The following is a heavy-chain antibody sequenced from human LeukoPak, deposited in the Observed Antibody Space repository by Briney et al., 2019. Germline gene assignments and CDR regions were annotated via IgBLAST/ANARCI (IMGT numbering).Heavy chain of an antibody. CDR2: ISAYNGNT. Sequence: ASVKVSCKASGYTFTSYGISWVRQAPGQGLEWMGWISAYNGNTNYAQKLQGRVTMTTDTSTSTAYMELRSLRSDDTAVYYCARDIFCPDHPSYYMDVWGKGTTVTVSS. CDR1: GYTFTSYG. CDR3: ARDIFCPDHPSYYMDV. V-gene: IGHV1-18*01. J-gene: IGHJ6*03.